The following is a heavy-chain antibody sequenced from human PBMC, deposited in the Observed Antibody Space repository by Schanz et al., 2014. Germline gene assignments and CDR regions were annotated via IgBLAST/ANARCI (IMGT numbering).Heavy chain of an antibody. J-gene: IGHJ3*02. CDR2: VSSDGNND. V-gene: IGHV3-30*18. CDR3: AKSDAFDI. CDR1: GITFSTHA. Sequence: VHLVESGGGLVQPGGSLRLSCAASGITFSTHAMHWVRQAPGKGLEWVALVSSDGNNDYYTDSVKGRFTISRDNAKNTLYLQMNSLRAEDTAVYYCAKSDAFDIWGQGTLVTVSS.